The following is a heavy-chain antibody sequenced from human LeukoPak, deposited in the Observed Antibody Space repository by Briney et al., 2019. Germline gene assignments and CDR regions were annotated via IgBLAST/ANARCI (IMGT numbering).Heavy chain of an antibody. CDR3: AREDMHPGIALD. Sequence: GGSLRLSCAASGFTFSIYSMNWVRQAPGKGLEWVSSISSSSSYIYYADSLKGRFTISRDNAKNSLYLQMNSLRAEDTAVYYCAREDMHPGIALDWGQGTLVTVSS. CDR1: GFTFSIYS. D-gene: IGHD6-13*01. J-gene: IGHJ4*02. V-gene: IGHV3-21*01. CDR2: ISSSSSYI.